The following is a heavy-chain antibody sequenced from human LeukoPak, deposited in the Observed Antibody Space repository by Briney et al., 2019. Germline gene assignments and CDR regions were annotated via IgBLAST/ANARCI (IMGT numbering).Heavy chain of an antibody. D-gene: IGHD2-21*02. CDR1: GYTLCVYH. V-gene: IGHV1-2*02. J-gene: IGHJ5*02. CDR3: GLVTSGNWWFDP. CDR2: INPNSGGT. Sequence: ASVKVSRKASGYTLCVYHMHWGRQAPRQGLERMGWINPNSGGTNYAQNHQGRVTMTRDTSISTAYMELSSLRSDDTAVYYCGLVTSGNWWFDPWGQGTVITVSS.